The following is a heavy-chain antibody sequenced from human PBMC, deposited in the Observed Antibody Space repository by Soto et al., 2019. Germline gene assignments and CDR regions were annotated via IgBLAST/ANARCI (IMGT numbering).Heavy chain of an antibody. CDR1: GFIFDNYA. Sequence: EVKLLESGGGLVPPGASARLSCITSGFIFDNYAMSWVRQSPGRGLEWVAAISGSGHATYYTQSVQGRFIISRDKSKKTVFLQMHNLRAEDTAVYYCAKGRYFDISGGCANYWGLGTLVTVSS. CDR2: ISGSGHAT. CDR3: AKGRYFDISGGCANY. D-gene: IGHD3-22*01. J-gene: IGHJ4*02. V-gene: IGHV3-23*01.